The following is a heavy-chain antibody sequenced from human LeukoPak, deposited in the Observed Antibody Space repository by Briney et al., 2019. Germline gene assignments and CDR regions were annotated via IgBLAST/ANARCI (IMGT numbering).Heavy chain of an antibody. CDR2: VSVYHGTT. D-gene: IGHD4-11*01. Sequence: GASVKVSCKASGYNLTTYSVNRVRQAPGQGLEWMGWVSVYHGTTNYARKVQGRVTMTTDTSTNTAYLELRSLRSDDTAVYYCARVTSLTTLTAFDIWGQGTMVTVSS. CDR1: GYNLTTYS. J-gene: IGHJ3*02. V-gene: IGHV1-18*01. CDR3: ARVTSLTTLTAFDI.